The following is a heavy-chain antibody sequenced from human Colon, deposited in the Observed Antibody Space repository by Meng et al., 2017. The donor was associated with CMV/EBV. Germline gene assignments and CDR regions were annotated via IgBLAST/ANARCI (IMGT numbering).Heavy chain of an antibody. CDR3: VRDNARVQGNIPILVVPQGFDY. CDR2: IVTTGSDV. D-gene: IGHD3-22*01. Sequence: GGSLRPSCAAAGFTFSSYGLNWVRQAPGGGLEWVASIVTTGSDVYYADSVKGRFAISRDNAKNSLYLQMSSLSAEDTTVYYCVRDNARVQGNIPILVVPQGFDYWGQGTVVTVSS. V-gene: IGHV3-21*01. CDR1: GFTFSSYG. J-gene: IGHJ4*02.